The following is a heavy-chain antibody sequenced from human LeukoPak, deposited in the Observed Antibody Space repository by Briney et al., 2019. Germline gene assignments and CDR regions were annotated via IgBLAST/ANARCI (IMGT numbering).Heavy chain of an antibody. CDR1: GYTFTSYY. CDR3: ARVPHIAAAGDY. Sequence: ASVKVSCKASGYTFTSYYMHWVRQAPGQGLEWMGIINPSGGSTSYAQKFQGRVTITRDTSTSTVYMELSSLRSEATAVYYCARVPHIAAAGDYWGQGTLVTVSS. D-gene: IGHD6-13*01. J-gene: IGHJ4*02. V-gene: IGHV1-46*01. CDR2: INPSGGST.